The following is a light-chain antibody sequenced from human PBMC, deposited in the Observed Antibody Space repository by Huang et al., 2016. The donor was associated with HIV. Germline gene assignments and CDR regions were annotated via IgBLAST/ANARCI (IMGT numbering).Light chain of an antibody. CDR3: HQYGSPPWT. Sequence: EIVLTQSPGYLSLSRGERATLSCRASQSVRAYYLAWYQQKPGQAPRLLIHAASTRASGSPDRFSGSGSGTAFTLTISRLEPEDSAVYFCHQYGSPPWTFGQGTRVEIK. V-gene: IGKV3-20*01. J-gene: IGKJ1*01. CDR2: AAS. CDR1: QSVRAYY.